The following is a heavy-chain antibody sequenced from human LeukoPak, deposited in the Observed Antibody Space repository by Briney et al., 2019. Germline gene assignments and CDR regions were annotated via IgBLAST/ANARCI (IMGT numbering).Heavy chain of an antibody. CDR1: GFTFSSYG. CDR3: AKASSRISNYYDSSGYSDY. Sequence: PGGSLRLSCAASGFTFSSYGMHCVRQAPGKGLEWVAVISYDGSNKYYADSVKGRFTISRDNSKNTLYLQMNNLRAEDTAVYYCAKASSRISNYYDSSGYSDYWGQGTLVTVSS. CDR2: ISYDGSNK. D-gene: IGHD3-22*01. V-gene: IGHV3-30*18. J-gene: IGHJ4*02.